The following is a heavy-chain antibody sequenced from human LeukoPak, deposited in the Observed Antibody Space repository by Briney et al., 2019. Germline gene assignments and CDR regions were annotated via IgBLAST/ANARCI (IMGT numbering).Heavy chain of an antibody. Sequence: ASVKVSCKASGYTFTSYGFTWVRQAPGQGLEWMGWISAYKGNTNYAQKLQGRVTMTTDTSTSTAYMELRSLRSDDTAVYYCARGRGEFDYFDYWGQGTLVTVSS. CDR2: ISAYKGNT. J-gene: IGHJ4*02. CDR1: GYTFTSYG. D-gene: IGHD3-16*01. V-gene: IGHV1-18*01. CDR3: ARGRGEFDYFDY.